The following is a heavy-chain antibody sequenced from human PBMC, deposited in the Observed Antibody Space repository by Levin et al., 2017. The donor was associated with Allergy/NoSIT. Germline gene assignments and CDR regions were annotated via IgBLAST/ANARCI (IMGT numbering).Heavy chain of an antibody. V-gene: IGHV3-30-3*01. Sequence: GESLKISCAASGFTFSTYTIHWVRQAPGKGLEWVTVISADGNIKFYADSVKGRFTISRDNSKNTLYLQMNSLRDEDTAVYYCARQGHSSSWYFDNWGQGTLVTVSS. CDR1: GFTFSTYT. CDR2: ISADGNIK. CDR3: ARQGHSSSWYFDN. J-gene: IGHJ4*02. D-gene: IGHD6-13*01.